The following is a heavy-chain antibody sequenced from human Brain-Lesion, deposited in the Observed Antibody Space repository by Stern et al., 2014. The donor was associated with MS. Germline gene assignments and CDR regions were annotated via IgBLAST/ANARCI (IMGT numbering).Heavy chain of an antibody. J-gene: IGHJ6*02. CDR3: ARGRVVPGFQYYATDV. CDR1: GGSISSGGYY. Sequence: QLQLQESGPGLVKPSQTLSLSCTVSGGSISSGGYYWSWIRQPAGKGLEWIGRIFNSGSTSYNPSLQRRVNLPINTTKTQFSLGLNPMTAADTAVYYCARGRVVPGFQYYATDVWGQGTTVIVSS. V-gene: IGHV4-61*02. D-gene: IGHD2-2*01. CDR2: IFNSGST.